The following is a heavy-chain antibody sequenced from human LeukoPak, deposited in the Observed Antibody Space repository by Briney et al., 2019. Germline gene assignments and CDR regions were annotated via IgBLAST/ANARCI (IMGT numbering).Heavy chain of an antibody. CDR1: GGSISSYY. D-gene: IGHD3-16*01. J-gene: IGHJ4*02. CDR2: IYYSGST. CDR3: ARVEVDDYVWGSYGGYYFDY. V-gene: IGHV4-59*01. Sequence: PSETLSLTCTVSGGSISSYYWSWIRQPPGKGLEWIGYIYYSGSTNYNPSLKSRVTISVDTSKNQFSLKLSSVTAADTAVYYCARVEVDDYVWGSYGGYYFDYWGQGTLVTVSS.